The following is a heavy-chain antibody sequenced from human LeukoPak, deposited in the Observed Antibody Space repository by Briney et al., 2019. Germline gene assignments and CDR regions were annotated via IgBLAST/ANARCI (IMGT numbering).Heavy chain of an antibody. Sequence: ETLSLTGGVPGGPITSTNWWSWVRPPPGQGREWVGEVSLSGLTNYNPSLSSRVIMALDTSKNHLSLHLTSVTAAETAVYYCSRENGAFSPFGYWGQGYLVTVLS. J-gene: IGHJ4*02. CDR1: GGPITSTNW. CDR2: VSLSGLT. D-gene: IGHD2-8*01. CDR3: SRENGAFSPFGY. V-gene: IGHV4-4*02.